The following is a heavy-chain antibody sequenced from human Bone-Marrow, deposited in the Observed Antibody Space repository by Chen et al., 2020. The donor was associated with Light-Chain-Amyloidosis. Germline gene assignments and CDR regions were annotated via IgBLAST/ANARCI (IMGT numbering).Heavy chain of an antibody. V-gene: IGHV1-24*01. CDR3: ATELILGDCSGGECSANDF. CDR1: GSTLTDLS. CDR2: SDPEDGDT. D-gene: IGHD2-15*01. Sequence: VQLEQSGAEVKKPGASVKVSCKVSGSTLTDLSVNWVRQAPGKGLEWMGGSDPEDGDTIYAQRFKGRVTMTEDTSTDTAYMELTGLISEHTAVYYCATELILGDCSGGECSANDFWGQGTLVIVAS. J-gene: IGHJ4*02.